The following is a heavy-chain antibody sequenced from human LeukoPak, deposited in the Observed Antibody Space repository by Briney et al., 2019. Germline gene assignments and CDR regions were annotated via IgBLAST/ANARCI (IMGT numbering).Heavy chain of an antibody. CDR2: LYYMRGA. V-gene: IGHV4-59*12. Sequence: SETLSLTCTVSGGSISGYYWNWSRQPPGKGVEWIGNLYYMRGAWYKSSLKSRVTTSVDTSKNQFSLKLSSVTAADTAVYYCASCYCSSTSCYWNAFDIWGQGTMVTVSS. D-gene: IGHD2-2*01. CDR1: GGSISGYY. CDR3: ASCYCSSTSCYWNAFDI. J-gene: IGHJ3*02.